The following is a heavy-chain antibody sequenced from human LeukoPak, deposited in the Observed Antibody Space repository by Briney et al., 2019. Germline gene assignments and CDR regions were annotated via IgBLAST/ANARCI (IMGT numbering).Heavy chain of an antibody. J-gene: IGHJ4*02. D-gene: IGHD6-6*01. CDR1: GFTFSSYS. CDR2: ISSSSSTI. V-gene: IGHV3-48*01. CDR3: ASFQQLVNPSIDY. Sequence: GGSLRLSCAASGFTFSSYSMNWVRQAPGKGLEWVSYISSSSSTIYYADSVKGRFTISRDNAKNSLYLQMNNLRAEDTAVYYCASFQQLVNPSIDYWGQGTLVTVSS.